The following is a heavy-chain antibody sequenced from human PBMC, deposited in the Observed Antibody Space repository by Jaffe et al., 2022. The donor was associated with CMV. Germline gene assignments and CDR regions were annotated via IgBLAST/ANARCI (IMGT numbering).Heavy chain of an antibody. V-gene: IGHV4-34*01. CDR1: GGSFSGYY. J-gene: IGHJ5*02. Sequence: QVQLQQWGAGLLKPSETLSLTCAVYGGSFSGYYWSWIRQPPGKGLEWIGEINHSGSTNYNPSLKSRVTISVDTSKNQFSLKLSSVTAADTAVYYCARGSIVVVPAAPFLSRRNNWFDPWGQGTLVTVSS. CDR2: INHSGST. D-gene: IGHD2-2*01. CDR3: ARGSIVVVPAAPFLSRRNNWFDP.